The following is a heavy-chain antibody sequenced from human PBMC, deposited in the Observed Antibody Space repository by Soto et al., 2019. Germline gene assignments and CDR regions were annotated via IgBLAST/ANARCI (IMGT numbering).Heavy chain of an antibody. D-gene: IGHD3-10*01. CDR1: GFTFSSYA. Sequence: CLRLSCAASGFTFSSYAMSWVRQAPGKGLGWVSAISGSGGSTYYADSVKGRFTISRDNSKNTLYLQMNSLRAEDTAVYYCAKDSRAVLLWFGELLYYDYWGQGTLVTVSS. CDR2: ISGSGGST. V-gene: IGHV3-23*01. J-gene: IGHJ4*02. CDR3: AKDSRAVLLWFGELLYYDY.